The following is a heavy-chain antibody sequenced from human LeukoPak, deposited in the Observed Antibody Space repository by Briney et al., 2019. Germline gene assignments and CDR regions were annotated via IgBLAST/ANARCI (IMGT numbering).Heavy chain of an antibody. J-gene: IGHJ4*02. V-gene: IGHV1-8*01. CDR3: ARAGSMVRGVQPDY. CDR2: MNPNSGNT. Sequence: ASVKVSCKASGYTFTSYDINWVRQATGQGLEWMGWMNPNSGNTGYAQKFQGRVTMTTDTSTSTAYMELRSLRSDDTAVYYCARAGSMVRGVQPDYWGQGTLVTVSS. CDR1: GYTFTSYD. D-gene: IGHD3-10*01.